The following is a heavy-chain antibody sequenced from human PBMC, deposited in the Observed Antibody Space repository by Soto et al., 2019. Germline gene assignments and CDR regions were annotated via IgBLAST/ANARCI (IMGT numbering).Heavy chain of an antibody. Sequence: QVQLVESGGGVVQPGRSLRLSYAASGFTFSSYAMHWVRQAPGKGLEWVAVISYDGSNKYYADSVKGRFTISRDNSKNTLYLQMNSLRAEDTAVYYCARDAELYTAMEYYFDYWGQGTLVTVSS. CDR2: ISYDGSNK. D-gene: IGHD5-18*01. CDR1: GFTFSSYA. J-gene: IGHJ4*02. CDR3: ARDAELYTAMEYYFDY. V-gene: IGHV3-30-3*01.